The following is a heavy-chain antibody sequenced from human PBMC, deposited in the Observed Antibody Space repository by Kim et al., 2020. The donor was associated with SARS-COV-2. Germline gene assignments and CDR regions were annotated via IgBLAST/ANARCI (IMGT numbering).Heavy chain of an antibody. Sequence: SETLSLTCTVSGGSISSYYWSWIRQPPGKGLEWIGNIYNSGSTNYNPSLKSRVTISVDTSKNQFSLKLSSVTAADTAVYYCARLRWDGSGSYSFDYWGQGTLVTVSS. CDR3: ARLRWDGSGSYSFDY. CDR1: GGSISSYY. J-gene: IGHJ4*02. V-gene: IGHV4-59*08. D-gene: IGHD3-10*01. CDR2: IYNSGST.